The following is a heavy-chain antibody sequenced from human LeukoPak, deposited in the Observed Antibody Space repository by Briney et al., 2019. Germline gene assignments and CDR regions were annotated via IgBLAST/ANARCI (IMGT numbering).Heavy chain of an antibody. Sequence: ADPLSLMCSVWGRYMSSYYEMCIRDPREGGGEGCGYIYYSRTTTSKPPLKSRATTTVDTSHYTLSLNLSSLTAADTPVYYCARSLGDSSGYYINLFDPWGQGTLVTVSS. CDR1: GRYMSSYY. CDR3: ARSLGDSSGYYINLFDP. D-gene: IGHD3-22*01. CDR2: IYYSRTT. V-gene: IGHV4-59*07. J-gene: IGHJ5*02.